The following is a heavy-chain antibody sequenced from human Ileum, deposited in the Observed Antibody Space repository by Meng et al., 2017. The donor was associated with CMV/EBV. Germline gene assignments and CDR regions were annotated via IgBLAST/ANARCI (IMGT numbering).Heavy chain of an antibody. CDR1: GGSFSGYY. V-gene: IGHV4-34*01. J-gene: IGHJ5*02. D-gene: IGHD3-10*01. Sequence: QGQLQQWGAGLLKPSETLSLTCAVYGGSFSGYYWSWIRQPPGKGLEWIGEINHSGSTNYNPSLKSRVTISVDTSKNQFFLKLSSVTAADTAVYYCARAAARGVPVDLWGQGTLVTVSS. CDR2: INHSGST. CDR3: ARAAARGVPVDL.